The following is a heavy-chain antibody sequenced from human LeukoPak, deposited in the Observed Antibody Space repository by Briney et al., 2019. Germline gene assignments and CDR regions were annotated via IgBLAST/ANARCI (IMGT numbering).Heavy chain of an antibody. D-gene: IGHD5-12*01. J-gene: IGHJ6*02. CDR2: IHYSGST. CDR1: GGSFSRYY. V-gene: IGHV4-59*01. Sequence: SETLSLTCTVSGGSFSRYYWSWIQQPPGKGLEWIGNIHYSGSTYYNPSLKSRVTISIDTSKNQFSLRLSSVTAVDTAVYYCARVSGATITTYYGMDVWGQGTTVTVS. CDR3: ARVSGATITTYYGMDV.